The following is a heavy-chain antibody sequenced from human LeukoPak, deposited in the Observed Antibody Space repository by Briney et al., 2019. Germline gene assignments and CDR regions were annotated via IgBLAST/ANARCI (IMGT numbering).Heavy chain of an antibody. D-gene: IGHD3-3*01. CDR2: IKQDGSEK. CDR3: ASATIFGVVNSFDY. Sequence: PGGSLRLSCAASGFTFSSYWMSWVRQAPGKGLEWVANIKQDGSEKYYVDSVKGRFTISRDNAKNSLYLQMNSLRAEGTAVYYCASATIFGVVNSFDYWGQGTLVTVSS. J-gene: IGHJ4*02. CDR1: GFTFSSYW. V-gene: IGHV3-7*03.